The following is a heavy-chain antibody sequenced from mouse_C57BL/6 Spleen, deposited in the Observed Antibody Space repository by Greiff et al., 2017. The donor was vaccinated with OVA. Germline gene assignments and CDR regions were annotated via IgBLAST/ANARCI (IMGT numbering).Heavy chain of an antibody. CDR1: GYTFTDYN. J-gene: IGHJ1*03. CDR2: INPNNGGT. V-gene: IGHV1-18*01. Sequence: EVQLQQSGPELVKPGASVKIPCKASGYTFTDYNMDWVKQSHGKSLEWIGDINPNNGGTIYNQKFKGKATLTVDKSSSTAYMELRSLTSGDTAVYYCARPDYDEYFDVWGTGTTVTVSS. D-gene: IGHD2-4*01. CDR3: ARPDYDEYFDV.